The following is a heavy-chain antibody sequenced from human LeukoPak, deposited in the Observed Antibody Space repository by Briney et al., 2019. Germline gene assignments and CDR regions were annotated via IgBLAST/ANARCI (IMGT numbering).Heavy chain of an antibody. CDR1: GYTFTGYY. V-gene: IGHV1-2*02. CDR3: ARDTLGSGSYYYYYYYGMDV. J-gene: IGHJ6*02. D-gene: IGHD3-10*01. Sequence: GASVKVSCKASGYTFTGYYMHWVRQAPGQGLEWMGWINPNSGGTNYAQKFQGRVTMTRDTSISTAYMEPSRLRSDDTAVYYCARDTLGSGSYYYYYYYGMDVWGQGTTVTVSS. CDR2: INPNSGGT.